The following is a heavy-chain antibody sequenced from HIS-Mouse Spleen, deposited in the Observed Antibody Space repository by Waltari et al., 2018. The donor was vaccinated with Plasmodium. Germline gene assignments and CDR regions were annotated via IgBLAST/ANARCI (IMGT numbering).Heavy chain of an antibody. V-gene: IGHV4-34*01. CDR3: ARGRVLGTSSGYFDL. CDR1: GGSLSGYY. CDR2: INHSGST. D-gene: IGHD3-10*01. Sequence: QVQLQQWGAGLLTPSETLSLTCVVHGGSLSGYYWSWIRQPPGKGLEWIGEINHSGSTNYNPSLKSRVTISVDTSKNQFSLKLSSVTAADTAVYYCARGRVLGTSSGYFDLWGRGTLVTVSS. J-gene: IGHJ2*01.